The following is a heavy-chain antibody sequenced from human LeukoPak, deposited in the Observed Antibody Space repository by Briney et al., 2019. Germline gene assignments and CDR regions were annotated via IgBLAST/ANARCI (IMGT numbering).Heavy chain of an antibody. D-gene: IGHD3-9*01. CDR1: GGSVSGNY. J-gene: IGHJ6*02. CDR3: AREILRYFDWLSNYGMDV. CDR2: INHSGST. Sequence: SETLSLTCAVYGGSVSGNYWSWIRQPPGKGLEWIGEINHSGSTNYNPSLKSRVTISVDTSKNQFSLKLSSVTAADTAVYSCAREILRYFDWLSNYGMDVWGQGTTVTVSS. V-gene: IGHV4-34*01.